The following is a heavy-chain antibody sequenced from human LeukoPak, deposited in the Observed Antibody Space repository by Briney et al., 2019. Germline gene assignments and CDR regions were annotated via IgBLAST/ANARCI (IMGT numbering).Heavy chain of an antibody. CDR1: GFTVSSNY. CDR3: VGYCSSTSCFTNYYYYYYGMDV. J-gene: IGHJ6*02. V-gene: IGHV3-53*01. D-gene: IGHD2-2*01. Sequence: GGSLRLSCAASGFTVSSNYMSWVRQAPGKGLEWVSVIYSGGSTYYTDSVTGRFTISRDNSKNTLYLQMNSLRAEDTAVYYCVGYCSSTSCFTNYYYYYYGMDVWGQGTTVTVSS. CDR2: IYSGGST.